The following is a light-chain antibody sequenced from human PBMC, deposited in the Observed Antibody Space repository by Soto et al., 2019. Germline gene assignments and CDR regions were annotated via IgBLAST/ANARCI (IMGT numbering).Light chain of an antibody. J-gene: IGKJ3*01. CDR1: HDIRDH. V-gene: IGKV1-33*01. CDR2: DAS. CDR3: HQYDNFSQT. Sequence: DIQMTQSPSSLSASVGDRVTLTCQASHDIRDHLNWYQQKPGKPPKLLIYDASNLQTGVPSRFSGSGSGTDFTFTISSLQPEDIATYFCHQYDNFSQTFGPGTKVDIK.